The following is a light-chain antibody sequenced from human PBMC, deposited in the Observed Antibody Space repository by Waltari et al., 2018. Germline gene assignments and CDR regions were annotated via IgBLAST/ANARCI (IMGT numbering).Light chain of an antibody. J-gene: IGKJ3*01. CDR2: LAS. V-gene: IGKV1-39*01. CDR1: QTISHF. Sequence: DIQMTQSPSSLSASIADRVTITCRASQTISHFLNWYQQKPGKAPTLLVYLASNLQSGVPSKFSGRGSGTDFTLTISSLQPDDFATYFCHQTYNSPFTFGPGTKVDVK. CDR3: HQTYNSPFT.